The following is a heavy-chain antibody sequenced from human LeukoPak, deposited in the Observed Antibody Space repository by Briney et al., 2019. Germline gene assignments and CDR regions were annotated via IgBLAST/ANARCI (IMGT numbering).Heavy chain of an antibody. J-gene: IGHJ5*02. D-gene: IGHD3-10*01. CDR3: ARFPERFGELTPQGRWFDP. CDR2: IYYSGST. CDR1: GGSISSYY. V-gene: IGHV4-59*01. Sequence: PSETLSLTCTVSGGSISSYYWSWIRQPPGKGLEWIGYIYYSGSTNYNPSLKSRVTISVDTSKNQFSLKLSSVTAADTAVYYCARFPERFGELTPQGRWFDPWGQETLVTVSS.